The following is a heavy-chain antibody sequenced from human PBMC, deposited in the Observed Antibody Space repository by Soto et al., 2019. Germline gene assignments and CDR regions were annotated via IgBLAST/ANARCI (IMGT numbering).Heavy chain of an antibody. CDR3: AKIVAYYYECSAGRWYFDY. D-gene: IGHD3-22*01. V-gene: IGHV3-23*01. J-gene: IGHJ4*02. CDR2: ISGSGGST. Sequence: PGGSLRLSCAAPGFTFSSYAMSWVRQAPGKGLEWVSAISGSGGSTYYADSVKGRFTISRDNSKNTLYLQMNSLRAEDTAVYYCAKIVAYYYECSAGRWYFDYWRQGPLVTLSS. CDR1: GFTFSSYA.